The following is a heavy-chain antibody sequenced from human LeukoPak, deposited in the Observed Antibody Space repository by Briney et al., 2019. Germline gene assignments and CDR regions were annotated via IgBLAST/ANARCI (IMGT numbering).Heavy chain of an antibody. CDR2: ISSSSSYI. CDR3: ANKWASGIDY. J-gene: IGHJ4*02. V-gene: IGHV3-21*04. D-gene: IGHD3-10*01. CDR1: GFTFSSYS. Sequence: GGSLRLSCAASGFTFSSYSMNWVRQAPGKGLEWVSSISSSSSYIYYADSVKGRFTISRDNAKNSLYLQVNSLRAEDTAVYYCANKWASGIDYWGQGTLVTVS.